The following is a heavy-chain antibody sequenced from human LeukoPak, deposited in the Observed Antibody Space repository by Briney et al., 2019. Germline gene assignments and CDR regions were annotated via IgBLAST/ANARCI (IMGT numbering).Heavy chain of an antibody. J-gene: IGHJ4*02. D-gene: IGHD2-8*02. CDR2: IYIRGTS. V-gene: IGHV4-4*07. CDR1: GGSISSYY. CDR3: ARGYWFYFDY. Sequence: SSETLSLTCTVSGGSISSYYWSWIRQPAGKGLEWIGRIYIRGTSNYNPSLKSRVTISADTSKNQFSLNLSSVTAADTAVYYCARGYWFYFDYWGQGTLVTVSS.